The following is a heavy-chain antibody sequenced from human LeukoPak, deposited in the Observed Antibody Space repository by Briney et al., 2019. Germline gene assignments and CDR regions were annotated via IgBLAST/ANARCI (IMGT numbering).Heavy chain of an antibody. CDR2: IIPIFGTA. D-gene: IGHD1-26*01. CDR1: GGTFSSYA. J-gene: IGHJ4*02. V-gene: IGHV1-69*05. Sequence: SVKVSCKASGGTFSSYAISWVRQAPGQGLEWMGGIIPIFGTANYAQKFQGRVTITRGTSASTAYMELSSLRSEDMAVYYCARGRIGGSYYSYFDYWGQGTLVTVSS. CDR3: ARGRIGGSYYSYFDY.